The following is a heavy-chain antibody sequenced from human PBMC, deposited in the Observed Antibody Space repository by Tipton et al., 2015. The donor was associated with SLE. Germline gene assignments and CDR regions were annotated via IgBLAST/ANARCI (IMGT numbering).Heavy chain of an antibody. CDR3: AREEYYYDNSGYYTSAFDI. D-gene: IGHD3-22*01. CDR2: INSDGSST. CDR1: GFTFSSYW. Sequence: SLRLSCAASGFTFSSYWMHWVRQAPGKGLVWVSRINSDGSSTSYADSVKDRFTISRDNAKNTLYLQMNSLRAEDTAVYYCAREEYYYDNSGYYTSAFDIWGQGTMVTVSS. V-gene: IGHV3-74*01. J-gene: IGHJ3*02.